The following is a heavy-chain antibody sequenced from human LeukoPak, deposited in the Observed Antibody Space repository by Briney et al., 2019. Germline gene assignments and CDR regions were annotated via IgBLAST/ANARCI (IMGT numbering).Heavy chain of an antibody. V-gene: IGHV4-59*01. CDR3: ARSYGSGSPCDF. D-gene: IGHD3-10*01. J-gene: IGHJ2*01. CDR1: GGSISSYY. Sequence: PSETLSLTCNVSGGSISSYYWSWIRQPPGKGLAWIGYIYYSGSANYNPSLKSRVTISVDTSKNQFSLKLRYVTAADTAVYYCARSYGSGSPCDFWGRGTLVSVS. CDR2: IYYSGSA.